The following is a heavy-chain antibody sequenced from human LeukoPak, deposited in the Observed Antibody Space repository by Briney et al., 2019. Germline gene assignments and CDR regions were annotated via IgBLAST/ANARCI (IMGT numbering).Heavy chain of an antibody. D-gene: IGHD3-10*01. J-gene: IGHJ6*02. CDR2: ISSSGSTI. V-gene: IGHV3-48*03. CDR3: ARDLWFGELFYPYYYGMDV. Sequence: RGSLRLSCAASRFTFSSYEMNWVREAPGHGLEWVSYISSSGSTIYYADPVKGRFTTSRDNAKNSLYLQMNSLRAEDTAVYYCARDLWFGELFYPYYYGMDVWGQGTTVTVSS. CDR1: RFTFSSYE.